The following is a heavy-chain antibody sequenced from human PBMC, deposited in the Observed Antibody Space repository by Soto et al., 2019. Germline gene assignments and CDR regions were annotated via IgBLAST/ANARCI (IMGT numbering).Heavy chain of an antibody. V-gene: IGHV1-3*05. CDR2: INAGNGNT. Sequence: QVQLVQSGAEEKKPGASVKVSCKASGYTFTSYAIHWVRQAPGQRLEWMGWINAGNGNTKYSQKFQGRVTITRDTSASAAYMELSSLKSEDTAVYYCARGDWWLFDYWGQGTLVTVSS. J-gene: IGHJ4*02. CDR3: ARGDWWLFDY. CDR1: GYTFTSYA. D-gene: IGHD2-8*02.